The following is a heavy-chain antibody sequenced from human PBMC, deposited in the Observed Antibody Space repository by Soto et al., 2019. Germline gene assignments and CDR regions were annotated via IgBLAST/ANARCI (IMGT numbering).Heavy chain of an antibody. Sequence: EVQLVESGGGLVKPGGSLGLSCAVSGFTFNNAWMSWVRQAPGKGLEWVGRIKSKTDGGTTDHAASVKDRFTISRDDSKTTLYLQMDSLKIEDTAMYYCTTSPRAQYWGQGTLVSVSS. V-gene: IGHV3-15*01. CDR3: TTSPRAQY. CDR2: IKSKTDGGTT. J-gene: IGHJ4*02. CDR1: GFTFNNAW.